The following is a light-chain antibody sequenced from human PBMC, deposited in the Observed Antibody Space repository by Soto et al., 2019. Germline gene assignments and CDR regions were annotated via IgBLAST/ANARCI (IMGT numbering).Light chain of an antibody. CDR1: QSISRF. J-gene: IGKJ4*01. V-gene: IGKV1-5*01. CDR3: QQRDGWVS. CDR2: DAS. Sequence: DIQMTQSPSTLSASVGDRVTITCRASQSISRFLAWYQQKPGKVPKLLIYDASSLESGVPSRFSGSGSGTEFTLTISSLEPEDFAVYYCQQRDGWVSFGGGTKVDIK.